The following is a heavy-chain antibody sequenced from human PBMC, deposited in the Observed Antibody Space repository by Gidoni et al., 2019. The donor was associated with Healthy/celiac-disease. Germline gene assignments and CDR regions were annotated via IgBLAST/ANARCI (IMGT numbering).Heavy chain of an antibody. Sequence: EVQLVESGGGLVQPGGSLRLSCAASGFTFSRYEMNSFRQAPGKGLEWVSYSSSSGSTIYYADSVKGRFTISRDNAKNSLYLQMNSLRAEDTAVYYCARDPGKGYYYDSSGYKVVYYYGMDVWGQGTTITVSS. CDR2: SSSSGSTI. CDR3: ARDPGKGYYYDSSGYKVVYYYGMDV. J-gene: IGHJ6*02. D-gene: IGHD3-22*01. CDR1: GFTFSRYE. V-gene: IGHV3-48*03.